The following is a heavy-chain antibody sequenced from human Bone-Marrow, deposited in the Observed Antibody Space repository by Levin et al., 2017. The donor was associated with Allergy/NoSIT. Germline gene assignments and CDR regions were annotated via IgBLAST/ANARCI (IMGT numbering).Heavy chain of an antibody. Sequence: WASVKVSCKASGYNFAGFFVHWVRQAPGQGLEWMGWIDPRSGGTNYAQNFQGRVTLTRDTSITTAYMDLNNVIPDDTAVYYCARDSADYMRSFDVWGQGTMVTVSA. CDR2: IDPRSGGT. D-gene: IGHD4-11*01. V-gene: IGHV1-2*02. J-gene: IGHJ3*01. CDR3: ARDSADYMRSFDV. CDR1: GYNFAGFF.